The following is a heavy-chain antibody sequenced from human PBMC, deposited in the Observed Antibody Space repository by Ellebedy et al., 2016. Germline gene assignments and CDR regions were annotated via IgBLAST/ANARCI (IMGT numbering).Heavy chain of an antibody. Sequence: GESLKISXAASGFTFKTYAMSWVRQAPGEGLEWVSTLSGSGPKTYYADSVQGPFTISRDNSKSTLYLQMNSLRAEDTAVYYCAKHETDGDYYFDLWGRGTLVTVSS. V-gene: IGHV3-23*01. D-gene: IGHD2-21*01. CDR1: GFTFKTYA. CDR3: AKHETDGDYYFDL. J-gene: IGHJ2*01. CDR2: LSGSGPKT.